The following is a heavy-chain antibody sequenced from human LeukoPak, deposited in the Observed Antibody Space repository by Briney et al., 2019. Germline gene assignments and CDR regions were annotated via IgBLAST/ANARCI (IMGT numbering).Heavy chain of an antibody. V-gene: IGHV3-20*04. J-gene: IGHJ4*02. CDR1: GFTFDDYG. D-gene: IGHD5-18*01. CDR2: INWNGGST. Sequence: GGSLRLSCAASGFTFDDYGMSWVRQAPGKGLEWVSGINWNGGSTGYADSVKGRFTISRDNAKNSLYLQMNSLRAEDTAVYYCAKVRDTDWEYFDYWGQGTLVTVSS. CDR3: AKVRDTDWEYFDY.